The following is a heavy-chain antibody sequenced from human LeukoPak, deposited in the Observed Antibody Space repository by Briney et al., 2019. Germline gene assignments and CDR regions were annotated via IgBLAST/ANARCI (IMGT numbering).Heavy chain of an antibody. CDR1: GGSISSGGYY. CDR2: IYYSGST. D-gene: IGHD3-10*01. J-gene: IGHJ4*02. V-gene: IGHV4-31*03. Sequence: SQTLSLTCTVSGGSISSGGYYWSWIRQHPGKGLEWIGYIYYSGSTYYNPSLKSRVTLSVDTSKNQFPLKLSSVTAADTAVYYCARVHYYGSGSYYVDYWGQGTLVTVSS. CDR3: ARVHYYGSGSYYVDY.